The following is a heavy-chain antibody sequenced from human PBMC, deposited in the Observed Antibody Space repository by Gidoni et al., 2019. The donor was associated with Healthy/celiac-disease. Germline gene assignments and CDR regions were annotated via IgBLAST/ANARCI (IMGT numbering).Heavy chain of an antibody. CDR3: AKPTSWSSGSYYSYYYYGMDV. Sequence: EVQLLESGGGLVQPGGSLRLSCAASGFTFSSYAMSWVRQAPGKGLEWFSAISGSGGSTYYADSVKGRFTISRDNSKNTLYLQMNSLRAEDTAVYYCAKPTSWSSGSYYSYYYYGMDVWGQGTTVTVSS. V-gene: IGHV3-23*01. J-gene: IGHJ6*02. D-gene: IGHD3-10*01. CDR2: ISGSGGST. CDR1: GFTFSSYA.